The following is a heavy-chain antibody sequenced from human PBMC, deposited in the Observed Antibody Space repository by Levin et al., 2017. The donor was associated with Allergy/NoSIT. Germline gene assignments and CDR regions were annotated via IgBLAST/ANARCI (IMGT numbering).Heavy chain of an antibody. CDR1: GFTFSSYG. V-gene: IGHV3-30*18. CDR2: ISSDGRKK. Sequence: GESLKISCAASGFTFSSYGMHWVRQAPGKGLEWVAVISSDGRKKFYADSVKGRFTISRDNSKNTLELQMNSLRAEDTAVYYCAKDVYGSGWYPLGNDAFEMWGQGPKVSVSS. D-gene: IGHD6-19*01. J-gene: IGHJ3*02. CDR3: AKDVYGSGWYPLGNDAFEM.